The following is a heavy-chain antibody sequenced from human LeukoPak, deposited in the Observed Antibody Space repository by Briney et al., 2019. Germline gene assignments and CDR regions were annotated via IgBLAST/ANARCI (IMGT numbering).Heavy chain of an antibody. CDR2: IIPIFGTA. D-gene: IGHD2-2*01. V-gene: IGHV1-69*05. J-gene: IGHJ5*02. Sequence: SVKVSCKASGGTFSSYAISWVRQAPGQGLEWMGGIIPIFGTANYAQKFQGRVTITTDESTSTAYMELSSLRSEDTAVYYCAGAGLLRYCSSTSCYLGWFDPWGQGTLVTVSS. CDR1: GGTFSSYA. CDR3: AGAGLLRYCSSTSCYLGWFDP.